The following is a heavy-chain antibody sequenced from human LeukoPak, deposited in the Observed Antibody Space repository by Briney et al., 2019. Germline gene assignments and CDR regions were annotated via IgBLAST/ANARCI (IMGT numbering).Heavy chain of an antibody. Sequence: GGSLRLSCAASGFSFSSHSMNWVRQAPGKGLEWVSYISSSNTIYYADSVKGRFTVSRDNAKNTLYLQMNSLSSADTAVYYCARAVAGTLYFYYGMDVWGQGTTVTVSS. CDR1: GFSFSSHS. CDR2: ISSSNTI. D-gene: IGHD6-19*01. V-gene: IGHV3-48*01. CDR3: ARAVAGTLYFYYGMDV. J-gene: IGHJ6*02.